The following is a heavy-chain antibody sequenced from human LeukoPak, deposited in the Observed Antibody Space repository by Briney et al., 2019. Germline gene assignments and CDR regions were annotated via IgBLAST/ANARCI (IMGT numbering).Heavy chain of an antibody. CDR3: ARERKRRDGYNYGFNY. CDR1: GGSFSGYY. CDR2: INHSGST. D-gene: IGHD5-24*01. J-gene: IGHJ4*02. V-gene: IGHV4-34*01. Sequence: SETLSLTCAVYGGSFSGYYWSWIRQPPGKGLEWIGEINHSGSTSYNPSLKSRVTISVDTSKNQFSLKLSSVTAADTAVYYCARERKRRDGYNYGFNYWGQGTLVTVSS.